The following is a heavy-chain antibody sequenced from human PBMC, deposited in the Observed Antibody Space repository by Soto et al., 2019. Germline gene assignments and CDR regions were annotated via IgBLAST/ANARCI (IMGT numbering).Heavy chain of an antibody. Sequence: QVQLVQSGAEVKKPGSSVKVSCKASGGTFSSYAISWVRQAPGQGLEWMGGIIPIFGTANYAQKFQGRVTITADESTSTAYLELSSLRSEDTAVYYCARGRRIVVVVAATHYGMDVWGQGTKVTVSS. D-gene: IGHD2-15*01. V-gene: IGHV1-69*12. CDR1: GGTFSSYA. J-gene: IGHJ6*02. CDR2: IIPIFGTA. CDR3: ARGRRIVVVVAATHYGMDV.